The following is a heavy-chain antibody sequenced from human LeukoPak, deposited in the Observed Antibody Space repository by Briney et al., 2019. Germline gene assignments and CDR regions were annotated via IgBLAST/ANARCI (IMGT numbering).Heavy chain of an antibody. D-gene: IGHD3-9*01. Sequence: ASVKVSCKASGYTFTSYDINWVRQATGQGLEWMGWMNPNSGNTGYAQKFQGRVTMTWDNSLSTAYMELGSLRSEDTAAYFCARGDYDVLTGYHDAFDVWGQGTMVTVSS. J-gene: IGHJ3*01. V-gene: IGHV1-8*01. CDR3: ARGDYDVLTGYHDAFDV. CDR2: MNPNSGNT. CDR1: GYTFTSYD.